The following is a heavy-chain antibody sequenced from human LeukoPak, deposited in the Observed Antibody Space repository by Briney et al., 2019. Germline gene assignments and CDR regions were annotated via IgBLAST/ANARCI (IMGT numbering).Heavy chain of an antibody. CDR2: ISSSGSTI. Sequence: GGSLRLSCAASGFTFTTYTMNWVRQAPGKGLEWVSSISSSGSTIYYADSVKGRFTISRDNAKNSLYLQMNSLRAEDTAVYYCVREAPPKGFDCWGQGTLVTVSS. CDR1: GFTFTTYT. CDR3: VREAPPKGFDC. V-gene: IGHV3-48*04. J-gene: IGHJ4*02. D-gene: IGHD3-10*01.